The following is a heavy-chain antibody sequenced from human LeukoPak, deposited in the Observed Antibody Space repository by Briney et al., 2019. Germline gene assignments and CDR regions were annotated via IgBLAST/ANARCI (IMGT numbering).Heavy chain of an antibody. CDR3: ARVAAVAGTSDY. V-gene: IGHV4-39*07. CDR1: GGSISSSSYY. Sequence: SETLSLTCTVSGGSISSSSYYWGWIRQPPGKGLEWIGSIYYSGSTYYNPFLKSRVTISVDTSKNQFSLKLSSVTAADTAVYYCARVAAVAGTSDYWGQGTLVTVSS. CDR2: IYYSGST. J-gene: IGHJ4*02. D-gene: IGHD6-19*01.